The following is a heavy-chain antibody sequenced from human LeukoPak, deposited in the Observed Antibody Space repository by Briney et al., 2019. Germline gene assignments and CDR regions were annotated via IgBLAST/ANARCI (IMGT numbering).Heavy chain of an antibody. D-gene: IGHD5-24*01. CDR2: IIPIFGTA. V-gene: IGHV1-69*13. J-gene: IGHJ4*01. CDR3: ARGPVEMATQPLPHFDY. Sequence: SVKVSCKASGGTFSSYAISWVRQAPGQGLEWMGGIIPIFGTANYAQKFQGRVTITADESTSTAYMELSSLRSEDTAVYYCARGPVEMATQPLPHFDYWGHGTLVTVSS. CDR1: GGTFSSYA.